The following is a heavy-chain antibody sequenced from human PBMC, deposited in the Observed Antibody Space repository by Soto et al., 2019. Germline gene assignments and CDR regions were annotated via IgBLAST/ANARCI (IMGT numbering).Heavy chain of an antibody. Sequence: SGPTLVNPTQTLTLTCTFSGFSLSTSGVSVGCIRQPPGKTLEWLALIYWDDDKRYSPSLKSRLPITKDTSKNQVVLTMTNMDPVDTATYYCAHSPPYSGSYHGDYGMDVWGQGTTVTVSS. CDR2: IYWDDDK. CDR1: GFSLSTSGVS. D-gene: IGHD1-26*01. J-gene: IGHJ6*02. V-gene: IGHV2-5*02. CDR3: AHSPPYSGSYHGDYGMDV.